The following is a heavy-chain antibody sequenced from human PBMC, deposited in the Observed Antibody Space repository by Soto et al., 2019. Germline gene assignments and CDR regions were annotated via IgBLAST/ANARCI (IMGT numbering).Heavy chain of an antibody. D-gene: IGHD5-18*01. Sequence: EVQLVESGGGLVQPGGSLRLSCAASGLTFSSYAMNWVRQPPGKGLEWLSYIRSSGSSIYYADSVRGRFTVSRDNAKNYLYLQMNSLRVEDTAIYHCEGDRDTTTPMVNGNYCGQGALVTVSS. CDR2: IRSSGSSI. CDR1: GLTFSSYA. V-gene: IGHV3-48*01. CDR3: EGDRDTTTPMVNGNY. J-gene: IGHJ4*02.